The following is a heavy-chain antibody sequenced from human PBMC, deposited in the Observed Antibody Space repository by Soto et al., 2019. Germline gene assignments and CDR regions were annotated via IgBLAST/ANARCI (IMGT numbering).Heavy chain of an antibody. J-gene: IGHJ6*02. V-gene: IGHV1-69*05. CDR2: IIPIFGTA. D-gene: IGHD2-2*01. CDR1: GGTFSSYA. Sequence: SVKVSCKASGGTFSSYAISWVRQAPGQGLEWMGGIIPIFGTANYAQKLQGRVTMTTDTSTSTAYMELRSLRSDDTAVYYCARDLPAIVVVPAAMGVYYYGMDVWGQGTTVTVSS. CDR3: ARDLPAIVVVPAAMGVYYYGMDV.